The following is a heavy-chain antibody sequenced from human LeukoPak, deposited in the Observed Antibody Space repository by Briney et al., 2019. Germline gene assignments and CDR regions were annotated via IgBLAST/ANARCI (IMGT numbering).Heavy chain of an antibody. Sequence: PGGSLRLSCGPSVFTFSSYCMSGVPDAPGRGLESGANIKKDGSEIHNVDSVKGRFTISRDNAKNSLYLQMNRLRAEDTAVYYCARDKTDYDRSIGSRFDPWGQGTLVTVSS. CDR1: VFTFSSYC. CDR2: IKKDGSEI. CDR3: ARDKTDYDRSIGSRFDP. J-gene: IGHJ5*02. D-gene: IGHD3-3*01. V-gene: IGHV3-7*01.